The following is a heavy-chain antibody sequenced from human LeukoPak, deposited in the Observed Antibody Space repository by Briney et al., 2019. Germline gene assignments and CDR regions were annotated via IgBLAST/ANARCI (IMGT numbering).Heavy chain of an antibody. CDR3: AKSPFTRYYYGSGSAGDY. J-gene: IGHJ4*02. CDR2: ISSSGSTI. CDR1: GFTFSSYE. D-gene: IGHD3-10*01. V-gene: IGHV3-48*03. Sequence: GGSLRLSCAASGFTFSSYEMNWVRQAPGKGLEWVSYISSSGSTIYYADTVKGRFTISRDNAKNSLYLHMNSLRAEDTAVYYCAKSPFTRYYYGSGSAGDYWGQGTLVTVSS.